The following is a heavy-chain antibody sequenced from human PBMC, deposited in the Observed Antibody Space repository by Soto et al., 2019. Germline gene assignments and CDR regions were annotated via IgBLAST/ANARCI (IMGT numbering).Heavy chain of an antibody. D-gene: IGHD2-8*02. CDR3: ARGDWWLFDY. CDR2: INAGNGKT. Sequence: QVQLVQSGAEEKKPGASVKVSCKASGYTFTSYAIHWVRQAPGQRLEWMGWINAGNGKTKYSQKLQGRVTITRDTSASTAYMELSSLKSEDTAVYYCARGDWWLFDYWGQGTLVTVSS. CDR1: GYTFTSYA. J-gene: IGHJ4*02. V-gene: IGHV1-3*05.